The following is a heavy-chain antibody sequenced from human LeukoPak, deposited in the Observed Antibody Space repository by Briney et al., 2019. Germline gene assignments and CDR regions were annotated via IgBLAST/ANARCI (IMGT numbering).Heavy chain of an antibody. D-gene: IGHD3-3*01. CDR1: GFTFSSYS. V-gene: IGHV3-48*01. CDR3: ARFTSGYYNWFDP. CDR2: ISSSSSTI. Sequence: GGSLRLSCAASGFTFSSYSMNWVRQAPGKGLEWVSYISSSSSTIYYADFVKGRFTISRDNAKNSLYLQMNSLRAEDTAVYYCARFTSGYYNWFDPWGQGTLVTVSS. J-gene: IGHJ5*02.